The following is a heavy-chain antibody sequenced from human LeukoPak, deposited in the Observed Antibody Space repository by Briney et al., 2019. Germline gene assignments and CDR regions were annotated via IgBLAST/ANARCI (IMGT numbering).Heavy chain of an antibody. D-gene: IGHD3-22*01. V-gene: IGHV4-4*09. CDR3: ARCNAPYYYDSTGYYWFDP. CDR1: GDSITNFY. J-gene: IGHJ5*02. CDR2: IYTSGST. Sequence: PSETLSLTCAVSGDSITNFYWSWIRQSPGKGLEWIGDIYTSGSTKYHPSLKSQATISVDTSKNQFSLKLFSVTAADTAVYYCARCNAPYYYDSTGYYWFDPWGQGTLVTVSS.